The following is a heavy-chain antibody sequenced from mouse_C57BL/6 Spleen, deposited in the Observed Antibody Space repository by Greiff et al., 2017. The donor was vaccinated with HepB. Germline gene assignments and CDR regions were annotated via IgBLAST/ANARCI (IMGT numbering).Heavy chain of an antibody. D-gene: IGHD1-1*01. CDR1: GYSITSGYY. Sequence: ESGPGLVKPSQSLSLTCSVTGYSITSGYYWNWIRQFPGNKLEWMGYISYDGSNNYNPSLKNRISITRDTSKNQFFLKLNSVTTEDTATYYCAREGFYYGSRDYFDYWGQGTTLTVSS. CDR3: AREGFYYGSRDYFDY. CDR2: ISYDGSN. J-gene: IGHJ2*01. V-gene: IGHV3-6*01.